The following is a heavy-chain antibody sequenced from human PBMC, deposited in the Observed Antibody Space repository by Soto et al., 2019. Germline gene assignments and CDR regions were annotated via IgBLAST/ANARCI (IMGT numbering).Heavy chain of an antibody. J-gene: IGHJ4*02. CDR1: GYTFTSYY. CDR2: INPGGGRT. CDR3: ARGPSCGGDCYLFYY. V-gene: IGHV1-46*01. D-gene: IGHD2-21*02. Sequence: QVQLVQSGADVTKPGASVKLSCKASGYTFTSYYIHWVRQAPGQGLEWVAMINPGGGRTKNAQMFQGRVTLTRDTSAGTVEMELSSLTSDDTAVYYCARGPSCGGDCYLFYYWGQGSLVTVAS.